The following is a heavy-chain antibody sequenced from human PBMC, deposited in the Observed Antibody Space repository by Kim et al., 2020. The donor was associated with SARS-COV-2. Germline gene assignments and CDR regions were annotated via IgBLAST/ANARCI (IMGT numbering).Heavy chain of an antibody. CDR2: IKEDGSEK. CDR3: WRGCGEWGDS. J-gene: IGHJ4*02. CDR1: RFTFTNYW. D-gene: IGHD7-27*01. Sequence: GGSLRLSCAASRFTFTNYWMNWVRQAPGKGLEWVANIKEDGSEKYYVDSVKGRFTISGDNAKNSPYLQMNSLRAEDTAVYYCWRGCGEWGDSWGQGKLV. V-gene: IGHV3-7*01.